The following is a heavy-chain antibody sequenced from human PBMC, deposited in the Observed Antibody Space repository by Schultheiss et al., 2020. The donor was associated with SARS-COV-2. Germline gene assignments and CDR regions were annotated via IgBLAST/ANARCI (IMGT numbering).Heavy chain of an antibody. CDR3: AKDMPTVTTRYFDY. J-gene: IGHJ4*02. CDR1: GGSISSYY. D-gene: IGHD4-11*01. CDR2: IYYSGST. V-gene: IGHV4-59*01. Sequence: SETLSLTCTVSGGSISSYYWSWIRQPPGKGLEWIGYIYYSGSTNYNPSLKSRVTISVDTSKNQFSLKLSSVTAADTAVYYCAKDMPTVTTRYFDYWGQGTLVTVSS.